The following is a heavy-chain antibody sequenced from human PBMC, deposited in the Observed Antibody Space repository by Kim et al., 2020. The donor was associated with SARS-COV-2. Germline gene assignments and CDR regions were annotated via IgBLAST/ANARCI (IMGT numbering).Heavy chain of an antibody. D-gene: IGHD2-15*01. V-gene: IGHV1-18*01. CDR1: GYTFTSYG. CDR2: ISAYNGNT. J-gene: IGHJ6*02. CDR3: ARVDCSGGSCYSGYYYGMDV. Sequence: ASVKVSCKASGYTFTSYGISWVRQAPGQGLEWMGWISAYNGNTNYAQKLQGRVTMTTDTSTSTAYMELRSLRSDDTAVYYCARVDCSGGSCYSGYYYGMDVWGQGTTVTVSS.